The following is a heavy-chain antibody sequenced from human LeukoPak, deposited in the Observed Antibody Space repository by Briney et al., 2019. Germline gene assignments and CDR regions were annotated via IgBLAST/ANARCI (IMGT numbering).Heavy chain of an antibody. CDR3: AREFEYSTSGAGY. CDR2: MSILSGIT. D-gene: IGHD6-6*01. Sequence: PGGSLRLSXAGSGFPFSGYSMNWVGQTPGKGLEWVSSMSILSGITYYAESVKGRFTVSRDNAKNLLHLQMNSLRVEDTAIYYCAREFEYSTSGAGYWGQGTLVTVSS. J-gene: IGHJ4*02. CDR1: GFPFSGYS. V-gene: IGHV3-21*01.